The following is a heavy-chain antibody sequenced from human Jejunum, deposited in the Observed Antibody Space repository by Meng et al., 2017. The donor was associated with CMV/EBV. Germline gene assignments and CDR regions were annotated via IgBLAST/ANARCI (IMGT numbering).Heavy chain of an antibody. CDR2: VYYSGNT. CDR1: SISRGYY. D-gene: IGHD3-16*01. Sequence: SISRGYYWAWIRQPPGKGLEWIWYVYYSGNTKYNPSLKSRVIVSLDTSKNQFSLKLSSVTAADTAMYYCARSGGVSPRRTYFDYWGQGTLVTVSS. V-gene: IGHV4-61*01. J-gene: IGHJ4*02. CDR3: ARSGGVSPRRTYFDY.